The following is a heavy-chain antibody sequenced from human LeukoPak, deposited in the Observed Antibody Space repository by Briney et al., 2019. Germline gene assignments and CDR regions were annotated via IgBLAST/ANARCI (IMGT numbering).Heavy chain of an antibody. D-gene: IGHD6-19*01. Sequence: GGSLRLSCAASGFTFDDYAMHWVRQAPGKGLEWVSGISWNSGSIGYADSVKGRFTISRDNSKNTLYLQMNSLRAEDTAVYYCASRGSGWSLLDYFDYWGQGTLVTVSS. CDR3: ASRGSGWSLLDYFDY. CDR2: ISWNSGSI. J-gene: IGHJ4*02. V-gene: IGHV3-9*01. CDR1: GFTFDDYA.